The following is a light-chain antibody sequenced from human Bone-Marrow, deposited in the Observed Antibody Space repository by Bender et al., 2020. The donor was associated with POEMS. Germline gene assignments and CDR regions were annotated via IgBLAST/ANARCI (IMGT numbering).Light chain of an antibody. CDR3: QTWDSTTAV. V-gene: IGLV3-1*01. Sequence: SYEMTQSPSVSVSPGQTASITCSGDNLGDKYVSWYQQKPGQSPLLVVYADTKRPSEIPDRFSGSNSGNTATLTISGTQAMDEADYYCQTWDSTTAVFGGGTKLTVL. CDR2: ADT. CDR1: NLGDKY. J-gene: IGLJ2*01.